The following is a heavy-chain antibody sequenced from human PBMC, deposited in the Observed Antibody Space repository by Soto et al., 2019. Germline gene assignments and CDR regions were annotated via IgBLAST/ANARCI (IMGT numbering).Heavy chain of an antibody. CDR2: VSHDGRNT. CDR1: GFTFSDYA. J-gene: IGHJ4*02. CDR3: AKGGRQWLVTSDFNY. Sequence: VQLVESGGGVVQPGRSLRLSGAASGFTFSDYAMHWVRQAPGKGLEWVAVVSHDGRNTHYADSVKGRFTISRDRAKNTVSLEMTSLRAEDTAVYYFAKGGRQWLVTSDFNYWGQGALVTVSS. V-gene: IGHV3-30*18. D-gene: IGHD6-19*01.